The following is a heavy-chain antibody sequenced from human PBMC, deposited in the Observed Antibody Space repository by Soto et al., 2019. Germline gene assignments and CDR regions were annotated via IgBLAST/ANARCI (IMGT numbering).Heavy chain of an antibody. V-gene: IGHV4-39*01. CDR1: GVSMSSSSFY. J-gene: IGHJ4*02. Sequence: QLQLQESGPGLVKPSETLSLTCIVSGVSMSSSSFYWGWIRQPPGKGLEWIGSIYYSGNIYYDPSLKSRVTISIDTSKNHFSLNLSSVTAADTAVYYCARHSGRWVQSQFDYWGQGTLVTASS. CDR3: ARHSGRWVQSQFDY. D-gene: IGHD1-1*01. CDR2: IYYSGNI.